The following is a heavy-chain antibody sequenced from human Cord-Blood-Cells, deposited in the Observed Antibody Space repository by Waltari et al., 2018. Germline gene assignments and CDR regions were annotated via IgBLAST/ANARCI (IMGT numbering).Heavy chain of an antibody. CDR1: GGTFSSYA. CDR3: ARASVGAIFKYYFDY. D-gene: IGHD1-26*01. Sequence: QVQLVQSGAEVKKPGSSVKVSCKASGGTFSSYAISWVRQAPGQGLEWMGRIIPILGIANYAQKFQGRVTITADKSTSTAYMELSSLRSEDTAVYYCARASVGAIFKYYFDYWGQRTLVTVSS. V-gene: IGHV1-69*09. CDR2: IIPILGIA. J-gene: IGHJ4*02.